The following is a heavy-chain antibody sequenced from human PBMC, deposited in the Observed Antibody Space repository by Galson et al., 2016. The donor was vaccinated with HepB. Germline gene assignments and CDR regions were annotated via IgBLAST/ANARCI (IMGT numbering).Heavy chain of an antibody. CDR3: AKSGKHLWSIDY. D-gene: IGHD5-18*01. CDR2: ISGGGGTT. J-gene: IGHJ4*02. Sequence: SLRLSCAASGFTFSSYAMSWVRQAPGKGLEWVSAISGGGGTTYYADSVKGRFTISRDNSKNTLYVQTNSLRAEDMAVYYCAKSGKHLWSIDYWGQGALVTVSS. CDR1: GFTFSSYA. V-gene: IGHV3-23*01.